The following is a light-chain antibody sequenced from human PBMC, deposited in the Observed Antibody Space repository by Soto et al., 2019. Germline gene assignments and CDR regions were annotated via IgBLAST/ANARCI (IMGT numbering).Light chain of an antibody. CDR3: QQRNSWPPIT. Sequence: EIMLKQSPVALSLSTGERATLSCRASQSVRTYLAWYQVKPGQAPRLLIYDASSRASGVPARFSGSGSGTDFTLTISSLEPEDFALYYCQQRNSWPPITFGQVTRLEIK. CDR2: DAS. V-gene: IGKV3-11*01. J-gene: IGKJ5*01. CDR1: QSVRTY.